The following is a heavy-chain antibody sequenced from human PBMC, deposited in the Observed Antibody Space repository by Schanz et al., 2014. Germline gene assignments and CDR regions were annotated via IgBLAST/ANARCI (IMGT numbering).Heavy chain of an antibody. CDR3: ARGMSGYDCPDL. J-gene: IGHJ5*02. V-gene: IGHV1-2*06. Sequence: QVPLVQSGAEVKEPGASVMVSCKASGYTFTGHYIQWVRQAPGQGLEWMGRINPGPGGTTYAQSFRGRVTMTRDTSISTAYMELGSLRSDDTAVYYCARGMSGYDCPDLWGQGTLVTVSS. CDR2: INPGPGGT. CDR1: GYTFTGHY. D-gene: IGHD5-12*01.